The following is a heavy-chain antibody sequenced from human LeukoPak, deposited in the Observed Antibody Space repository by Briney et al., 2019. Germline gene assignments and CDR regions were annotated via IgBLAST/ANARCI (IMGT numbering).Heavy chain of an antibody. CDR1: GYIFTNYW. Sequence: GESLKISCKSSGYIFTNYWIGWVRQMPGKGLEWMGIIYPGDSETRYSPSFQGQVTISADKSTSTAYLQWSSLKASDTAMYYCARHPVYIGPYLDYWGQGTLVTVSS. D-gene: IGHD5-12*01. CDR3: ARHPVYIGPYLDY. J-gene: IGHJ4*02. CDR2: IYPGDSET. V-gene: IGHV5-51*01.